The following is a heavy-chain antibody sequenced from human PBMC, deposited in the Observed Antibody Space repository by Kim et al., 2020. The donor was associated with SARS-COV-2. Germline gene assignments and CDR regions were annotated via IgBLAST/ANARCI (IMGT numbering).Heavy chain of an antibody. Sequence: ETIYAQKFQGRVTMTENTSTDTAYMELSSLRSEDTAVYYCANQARNYYDNWGQGTMVTVSS. CDR2: ET. V-gene: IGHV1-24*01. CDR3: ANQARNYYDN. D-gene: IGHD3-10*01. J-gene: IGHJ3*02.